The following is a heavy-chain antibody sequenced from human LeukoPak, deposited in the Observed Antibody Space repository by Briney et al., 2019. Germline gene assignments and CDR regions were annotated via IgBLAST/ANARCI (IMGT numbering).Heavy chain of an antibody. D-gene: IGHD6-19*01. CDR1: GFTFSSYG. Sequence: PGGSLRLSCAASGFTFSSYGMHWVRQAPGKGLEWVSVISGSGDNTYYADSVKGRFTISRDNSKNTLYLQMNSPRAEDTAVYYCAKDRSDNSSWYLGDYWGQGTLVTVSS. CDR2: ISGSGDNT. V-gene: IGHV3-23*01. J-gene: IGHJ4*02. CDR3: AKDRSDNSSWYLGDY.